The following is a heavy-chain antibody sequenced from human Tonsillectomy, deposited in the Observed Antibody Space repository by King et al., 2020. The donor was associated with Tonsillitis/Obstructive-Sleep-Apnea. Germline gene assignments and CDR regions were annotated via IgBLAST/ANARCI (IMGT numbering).Heavy chain of an antibody. D-gene: IGHD3-3*01. Sequence: VQLVESGGGLVQPGGSLRLSCAASGFTFSSYWMSWVRQAPGKGLEWVANIKQDGSEKYYVDSVRGRFTISRDNAKKSLYLQMNSLRAEDTAVYYCAKDMHHDFGSGYSFDSWGPGTLVTVSS. CDR3: AKDMHHDFGSGYSFDS. CDR1: GFTFSSYW. J-gene: IGHJ4*01. CDR2: IKQDGSEK. V-gene: IGHV3-7*03.